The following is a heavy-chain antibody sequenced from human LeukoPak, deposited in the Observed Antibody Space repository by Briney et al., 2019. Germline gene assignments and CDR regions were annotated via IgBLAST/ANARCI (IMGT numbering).Heavy chain of an antibody. D-gene: IGHD2-15*01. J-gene: IGHJ6*02. Sequence: SETLSLTCTVSGGSISSYYWSWIRQPPGKGLEWIGYIYYSGSTNYNPSLKSRVTISVDTSKNQFSLKLSSVTAADTAVYYCARDRPDYCSGGSCYYGMDVWGQGTTVTVSS. CDR1: GGSISSYY. V-gene: IGHV4-59*01. CDR2: IYYSGST. CDR3: ARDRPDYCSGGSCYYGMDV.